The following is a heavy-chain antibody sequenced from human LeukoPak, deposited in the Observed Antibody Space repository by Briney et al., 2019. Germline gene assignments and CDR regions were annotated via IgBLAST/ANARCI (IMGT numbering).Heavy chain of an antibody. CDR1: GFTFSSYW. D-gene: IGHD6-13*01. Sequence: GGSLRLSCAASGFTFSSYWMSWVRQAPGKGLEWVANIKQDGSEKYYVDSVKGRFTISRDNAKNSLYLQMNSLRAEDTAVYYCANSIAAAGTPIVYWGQGTLVTVSS. J-gene: IGHJ4*02. CDR2: IKQDGSEK. CDR3: ANSIAAAGTPIVY. V-gene: IGHV3-7*01.